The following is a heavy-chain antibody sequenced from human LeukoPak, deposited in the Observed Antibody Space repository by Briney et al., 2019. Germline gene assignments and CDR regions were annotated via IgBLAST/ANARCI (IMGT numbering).Heavy chain of an antibody. V-gene: IGHV4-59*01. J-gene: IGHJ4*02. CDR3: ARAYYGGPYFDY. CDR1: GGSISSYY. Sequence: KPSETLSLTCTVSGGSISSYYWSWIRQPPGKGLEWIGYIYYSGSTNYNPSLKSRVTISVDTSKNQFSLKLSSVTAADTAVYYCARAYYGGPYFDYWGRGTLVTVSS. D-gene: IGHD4-23*01. CDR2: IYYSGST.